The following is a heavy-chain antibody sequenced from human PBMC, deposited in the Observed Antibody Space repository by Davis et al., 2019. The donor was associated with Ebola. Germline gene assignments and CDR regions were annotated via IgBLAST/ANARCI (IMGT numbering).Heavy chain of an antibody. CDR1: GFTFSTYS. Sequence: GESLKISCAASGFTFSTYSMSWVRQAPGKGLEWVSSISSDSNYIYYADSAKGRFTISRDNAKNSLYLQMNSLRAEDTAVYYCARAKDYYDSSGSIGYWGQGTLVTVSS. CDR3: ARAKDYYDSSGSIGY. D-gene: IGHD3-22*01. V-gene: IGHV3-21*04. J-gene: IGHJ4*02. CDR2: ISSDSNYI.